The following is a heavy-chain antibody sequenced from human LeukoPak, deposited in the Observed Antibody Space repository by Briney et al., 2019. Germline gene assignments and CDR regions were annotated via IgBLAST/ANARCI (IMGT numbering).Heavy chain of an antibody. CDR2: IYWDDDE. CDR1: GFSLSTSGVG. CDR3: AHRPAMVTTKEFYYFDY. V-gene: IGHV2-5*02. D-gene: IGHD4-17*01. Sequence: SGPTLVNPTQTLTLTCSFSGFSLSTSGVGVGWIRQPPGKALEWLALIYWDDDERYRPSLESRLTITKDTSRNQVVLTMTNMDPVDTATYYCAHRPAMVTTKEFYYFDYWGQGTLVTVSS. J-gene: IGHJ4*02.